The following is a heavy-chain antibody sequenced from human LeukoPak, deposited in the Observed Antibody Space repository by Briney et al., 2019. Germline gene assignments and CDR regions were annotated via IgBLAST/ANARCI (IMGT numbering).Heavy chain of an antibody. J-gene: IGHJ3*02. CDR3: ARDRGDGSSDAFDI. CDR2: IYYSGST. Sequence: NPSETLSLTCAVSGGSISSNSYYWGWIRQPPGKGLEWIVSIYYSGSTYYNPSLKSRVTISVDTSKNQFSLKLSSVTAADTAVYYCARDRGDGSSDAFDIWGQGTMVTVSS. V-gene: IGHV4-39*07. CDR1: GGSISSNSYY. D-gene: IGHD2-15*01.